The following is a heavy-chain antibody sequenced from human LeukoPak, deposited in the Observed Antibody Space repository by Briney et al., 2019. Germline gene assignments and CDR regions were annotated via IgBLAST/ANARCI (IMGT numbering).Heavy chain of an antibody. CDR3: ARGKGPVYSNYGGGYYYYMDV. J-gene: IGHJ6*03. D-gene: IGHD4-11*01. CDR1: GGSISSYY. CDR2: IYYSGST. V-gene: IGHV4-59*01. Sequence: SETLSLSCTVSGGSISSYYWSWIRQPPGKELEWIGYIYYSGSTNYNPSLKSRVTISVDTSKNQFSLKLSSVTAADTAVYYCARGKGPVYSNYGGGYYYYMDVWGKGTTVTVSS.